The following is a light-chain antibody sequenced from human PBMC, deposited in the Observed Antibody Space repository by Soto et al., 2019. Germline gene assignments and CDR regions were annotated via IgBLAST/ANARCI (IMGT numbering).Light chain of an antibody. CDR2: DAS. CDR1: QSIINS. CDR3: QQRSNGPWT. V-gene: IGKV3-11*01. Sequence: EIVLTQSPATLSLSPGERATLSCRASQSIINSLAWYQQKPGQTPRLLIHDASDRATGIPARFSGSGSGTDFTLTISNLEPEDFAVYYCQQRSNGPWTFGQGTKVEIK. J-gene: IGKJ1*01.